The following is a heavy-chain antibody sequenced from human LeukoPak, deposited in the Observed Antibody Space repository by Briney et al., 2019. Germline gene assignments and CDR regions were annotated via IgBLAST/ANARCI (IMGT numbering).Heavy chain of an antibody. Sequence: SETLSLTCNVSGGSISSYYWSWIRQPPGKGLEWIGHIYYSGNTNYNPSLKSRVTISVDTSKNQFPLKLSSVTAADTAVYYCARDDSTSWYNWLDPWGPGTLVTVSS. D-gene: IGHD6-13*01. CDR3: ARDDSTSWYNWLDP. CDR2: IYYSGNT. J-gene: IGHJ5*02. CDR1: GGSISSYY. V-gene: IGHV4-59*01.